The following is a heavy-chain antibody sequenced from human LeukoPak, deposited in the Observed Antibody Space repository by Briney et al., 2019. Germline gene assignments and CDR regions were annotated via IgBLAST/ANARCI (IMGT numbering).Heavy chain of an antibody. CDR3: ARVAFLGPYYYYYMDV. V-gene: IGHV1-69*05. CDR2: IIPTFGTA. CDR1: GGTFSSYA. J-gene: IGHJ6*03. Sequence: SVKVSCKASGGTFSSYAISWVRQAPGQGLEWMGRIIPTFGTANYAQKFQGRVTITTDESTSTAYMELSSLRSEDTAVYYCARVAFLGPYYYYYMDVWGNGTTVTVSS. D-gene: IGHD7-27*01.